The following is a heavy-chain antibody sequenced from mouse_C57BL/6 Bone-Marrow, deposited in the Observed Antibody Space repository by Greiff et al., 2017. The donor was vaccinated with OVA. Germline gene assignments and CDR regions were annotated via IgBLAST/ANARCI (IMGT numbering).Heavy chain of an antibody. CDR1: GYSITSGYY. D-gene: IGHD2-5*01. J-gene: IGHJ2*01. V-gene: IGHV3-6*01. Sequence: DVKLQESGPGLVKPSQSLSLTCSVTGYSITSGYYWHWIRQFPGNKLEWMGYISYDGSNNYNPSLKNRISITRDTSKNQFFLKLNSVTTEDTATYYCARDSNEDFDYWGQGTTLTVSS. CDR2: ISYDGSN. CDR3: ARDSNEDFDY.